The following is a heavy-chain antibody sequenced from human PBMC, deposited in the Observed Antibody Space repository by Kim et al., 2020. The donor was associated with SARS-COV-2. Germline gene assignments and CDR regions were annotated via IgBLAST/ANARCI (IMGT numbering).Heavy chain of an antibody. V-gene: IGHV3-48*02. J-gene: IGHJ3*01. CDR3: ARDNWNDV. CDR1: GFTFYKYI. Sequence: GGSLRLSCAASGFTFYKYIMNWVRQAPGKGLEWVSWISTSSSTIYYADSVKGRFTVSRDNGESSLFLQMNNLRDEDTAVYYCARDNWNDVWGQGTTVTVSS. CDR2: ISTSSSTI. D-gene: IGHD1-20*01.